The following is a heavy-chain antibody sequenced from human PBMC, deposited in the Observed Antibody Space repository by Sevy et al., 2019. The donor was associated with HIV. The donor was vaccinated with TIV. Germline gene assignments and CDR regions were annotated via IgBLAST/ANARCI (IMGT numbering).Heavy chain of an antibody. CDR3: TTFYHSHVGP. CDR2: IRTKLNDYAT. V-gene: IGHV3-73*01. CDR1: GVTFSDSA. Sequence: GGSLRLSCAASGVTFSDSAVHWVRQASGKGLEWVGLIRTKLNDYATVYAASVKGRFTISRDDSKNTAYLQMDSVTTEDTAIYYCTTFYHSHVGPWGQGTLVTVSS. J-gene: IGHJ5*02.